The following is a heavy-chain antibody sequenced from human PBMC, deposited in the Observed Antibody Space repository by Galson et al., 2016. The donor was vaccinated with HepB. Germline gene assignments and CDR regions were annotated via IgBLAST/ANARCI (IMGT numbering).Heavy chain of an antibody. Sequence: SLRLSCAASRFTVSSNCMSWVRQAPGKGLEWVASIKEDGSGTYYAESVKGRFTISRDNVKNSMYLQLNNLRDGDTAVYYCATYGDEAGWNFHQWGQGTLVTVSS. CDR1: RFTVSSNC. CDR3: ATYGDEAGWNFHQ. J-gene: IGHJ1*01. D-gene: IGHD6-19*01. CDR2: IKEDGSGT. V-gene: IGHV3-7*03.